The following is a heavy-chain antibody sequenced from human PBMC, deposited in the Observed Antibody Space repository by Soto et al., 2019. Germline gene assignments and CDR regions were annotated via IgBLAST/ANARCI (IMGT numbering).Heavy chain of an antibody. CDR1: GYTFTSYA. V-gene: IGHV1-3*01. CDR2: INAGNGNT. CDR3: AKDRNESRLRYFDWFPPAPDY. D-gene: IGHD3-9*01. Sequence: ASVKVSCKASGYTFTSYAMHWVRQAPGQRLEWMGWINAGNGNTKYSQKFQGRVTITRDTSASTAYMELSSLRSEDTAVYYCAKDRNESRLRYFDWFPPAPDYWGQGPLVTVSS. J-gene: IGHJ4*02.